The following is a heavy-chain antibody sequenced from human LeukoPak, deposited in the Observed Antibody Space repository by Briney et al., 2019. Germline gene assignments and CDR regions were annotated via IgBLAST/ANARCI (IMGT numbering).Heavy chain of an antibody. CDR3: ARTVVVISGGFDY. J-gene: IGHJ4*02. Sequence: PSETLSLTCTVSGGSISSSSYYWSWIRQPAGKGLEWIGRIYTSGSTNYNPSLKSRVTISVDTSKNQFSLKLSSVTAADTAVYYCARTVVVISGGFDYWGQGTLVTVSS. CDR2: IYTSGST. D-gene: IGHD3-22*01. V-gene: IGHV4-61*02. CDR1: GGSISSSSYY.